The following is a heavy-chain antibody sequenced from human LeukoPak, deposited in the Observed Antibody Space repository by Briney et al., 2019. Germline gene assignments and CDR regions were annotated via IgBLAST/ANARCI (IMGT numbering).Heavy chain of an antibody. J-gene: IGHJ4*02. CDR2: IYHTGIT. CDR3: VRLHKTRGEATGWYYFDT. CDR1: GGSISRGGYS. V-gene: IGHV4-30-2*06. D-gene: IGHD6-19*01. Sequence: SETLSLTCGVSGGSISRGGYSWSWIRPSPRKGLEWIGYIYHTGITHYNPSLKSRLTISMDKSTNKFSLNLTSVSAADTAVYYCVRLHKTRGEATGWYYFDTWGPGTQVTVSS.